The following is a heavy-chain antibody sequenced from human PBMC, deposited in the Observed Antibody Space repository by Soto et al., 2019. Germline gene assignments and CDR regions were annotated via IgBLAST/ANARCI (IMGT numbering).Heavy chain of an antibody. CDR3: ARGNPFNYAGFDV. J-gene: IGHJ6*02. V-gene: IGHV1-8*01. D-gene: IGHD3-16*01. CDR1: GYTFSDFD. Sequence: ASVKVCCKASGYTFSDFDINWLRQTSGQGPEWMGWMNAKSGDTFFAQRFHDKFNMTWDTSLTTAYMEVGSLTSDHAAIYYCARGNPFNYAGFDVWGQGTTVPVSS. CDR2: MNAKSGDT.